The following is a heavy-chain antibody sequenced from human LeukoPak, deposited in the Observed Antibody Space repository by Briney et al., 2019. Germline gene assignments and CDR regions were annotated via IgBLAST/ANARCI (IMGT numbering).Heavy chain of an antibody. D-gene: IGHD3-10*02. CDR1: GGSISTSNYY. V-gene: IGHV3-11*04. CDR3: AELGITMIGGV. J-gene: IGHJ6*04. CDR2: ISSSGSTI. Sequence: LSLTCTVSGGSISTSNYYWGWIRQPPGKGLEWVSYISSSGSTIYYADSVKGRFTISRDNANDSLYLQMNSLRAEDTAVYYCAELGITMIGGVWGKGTTVTISS.